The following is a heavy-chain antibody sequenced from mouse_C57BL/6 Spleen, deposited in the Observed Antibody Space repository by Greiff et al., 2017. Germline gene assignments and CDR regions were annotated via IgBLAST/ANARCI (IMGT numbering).Heavy chain of an antibody. V-gene: IGHV1-5*01. D-gene: IGHD2-4*01. Sequence: EVQLQQSGTVLARPGASVKMSCKTSGYTFTSYWMHWVKQRPGQGLEWIGAIYPGNSDTSYNQKFKGKAKLTAVTSASNAYMELSSLTNEDSAVYYCTRYDDYDPLDYWGQGTTLTVSS. CDR2: IYPGNSDT. CDR1: GYTFTSYW. J-gene: IGHJ2*01. CDR3: TRYDDYDPLDY.